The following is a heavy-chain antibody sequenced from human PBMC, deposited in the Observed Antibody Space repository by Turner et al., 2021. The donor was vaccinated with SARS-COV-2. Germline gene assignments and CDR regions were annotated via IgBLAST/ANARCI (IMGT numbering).Heavy chain of an antibody. CDR3: ARDGGYSGYAYFDY. V-gene: IGHV3-33*01. Sequence: QVQLVESGGGVVQPGRSLRLSCAASGFTFSSYGRHCVRQAPGKGLEWVAVIWYDGSNKYYADSVKGRFTISRDNSKNTLYLQMNSLRAEDTAVYYCARDGGYSGYAYFDYWGQGTLVTVSS. CDR1: GFTFSSYG. J-gene: IGHJ4*02. D-gene: IGHD5-12*01. CDR2: IWYDGSNK.